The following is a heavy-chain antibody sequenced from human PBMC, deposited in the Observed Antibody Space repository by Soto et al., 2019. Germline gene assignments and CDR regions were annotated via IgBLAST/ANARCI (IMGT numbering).Heavy chain of an antibody. V-gene: IGHV4-30-2*01. CDR2: TYHSGST. D-gene: IGHD4-17*01. CDR1: GGSISSGGYS. CDR3: ARAHYGDYGYGMDV. Sequence: PSETLSLTCAVSGGSISSGGYSWSWIRQPPGKGLEWIGYTYHSGSTYYNPSLKSRVTISVDRPKNQFSLKLSSVTAADTAVYYCARAHYGDYGYGMDVWGQGTTVTVSS. J-gene: IGHJ6*02.